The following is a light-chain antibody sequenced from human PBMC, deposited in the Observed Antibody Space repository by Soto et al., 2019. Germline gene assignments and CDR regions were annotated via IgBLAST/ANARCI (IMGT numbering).Light chain of an antibody. CDR3: CSYAGSYTYV. J-gene: IGLJ1*01. CDR1: SSDVGGYNF. Sequence: QSALTQPRSVSGSPGQSVTISCTGTSSDVGGYNFVSWHQQHPGKAPKLMIYDVSKRPSGVPDRFSGSKSGNTASLTISGLQAEDEADYYCCSYAGSYTYVFGTGTQLTVL. V-gene: IGLV2-11*01. CDR2: DVS.